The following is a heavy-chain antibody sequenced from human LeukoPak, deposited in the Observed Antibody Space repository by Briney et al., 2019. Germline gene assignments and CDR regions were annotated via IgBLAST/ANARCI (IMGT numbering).Heavy chain of an antibody. D-gene: IGHD4-17*01. V-gene: IGHV3-48*03. CDR1: GFTFSSYE. CDR3: ARRYGGYGDY. J-gene: IGHJ4*02. CDR2: ISDSGSTV. Sequence: PGGSLRLSCVASGFTFSSYEMNCVRQAPGEGREWVSYISDSGSTVYYADSVKGRFTISRDNDKNSLYLQMNSLRAEDTALYYCARRYGGYGDYWGQGTLVTVSS.